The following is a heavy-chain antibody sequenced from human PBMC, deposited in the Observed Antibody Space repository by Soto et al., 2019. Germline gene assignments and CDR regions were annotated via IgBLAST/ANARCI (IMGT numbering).Heavy chain of an antibody. CDR3: ARDQSGWAAKQDYYYGMDV. V-gene: IGHV1-2*04. CDR1: VYTFTGYY. J-gene: IGHJ6*02. Sequence: ASVKVSCKASVYTFTGYYMHWVRQAPGQGLEWMGWINPNSGGTNYAQKFQGWVTMTRDTSISTAYMELSRLRSDDTAVYYCARDQSGWAAKQDYYYGMDVWGQGTTVTVSS. CDR2: INPNSGGT. D-gene: IGHD1-26*01.